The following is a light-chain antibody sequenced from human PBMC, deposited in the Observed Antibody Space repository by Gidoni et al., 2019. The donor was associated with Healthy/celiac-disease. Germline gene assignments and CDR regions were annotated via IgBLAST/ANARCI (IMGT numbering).Light chain of an antibody. CDR3: QQYYSTPFT. J-gene: IGKJ3*01. CDR2: WAS. CDR1: QSVLYSSNNKNY. V-gene: IGKV4-1*01. Sequence: DSVMTQSPDALALSLGERATINCKSSQSVLYSSNNKNYLAWYQQKPGQPPKLLIYWASTRESGVPDRFSGSGSGTDFTLTISSLQAEDVAVYYCQQYYSTPFTFGPGTKVDIK.